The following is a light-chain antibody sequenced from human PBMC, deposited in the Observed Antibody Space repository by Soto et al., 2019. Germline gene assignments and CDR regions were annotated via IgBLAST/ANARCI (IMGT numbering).Light chain of an antibody. Sequence: EIVMTQSPATLSVSPGERVTLSCRASQSVSSNLAWYQQKVGQAPRLLIYVASTRATGIPARFSGSGSGTEFTLTISSLQSEDFSVYYCGQYNKWPLTFGGGTKVEIK. V-gene: IGKV3-15*01. CDR2: VAS. CDR3: GQYNKWPLT. CDR1: QSVSSN. J-gene: IGKJ4*01.